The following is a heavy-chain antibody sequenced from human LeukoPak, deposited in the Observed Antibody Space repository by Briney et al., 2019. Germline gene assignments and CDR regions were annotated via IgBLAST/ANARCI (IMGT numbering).Heavy chain of an antibody. CDR2: ISNFGDMI. Sequence: GGSLRLSCAASGFTFSNYEMNWVRQAPGKGLEWISHISNFGDMIHYADSVEGRFTISRDNAKNSLYLQMDSLRAEDTAVYYCAKDATAVVGTVYMDVWGKGTTVTISS. CDR1: GFTFSNYE. J-gene: IGHJ6*03. CDR3: AKDATAVVGTVYMDV. D-gene: IGHD6-13*01. V-gene: IGHV3-48*03.